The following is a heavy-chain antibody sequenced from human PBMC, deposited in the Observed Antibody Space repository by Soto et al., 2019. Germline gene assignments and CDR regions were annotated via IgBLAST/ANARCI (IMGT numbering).Heavy chain of an antibody. CDR1: GFSYSSYG. V-gene: IGHV3-23*01. Sequence: GGSLRLSCAASEFASGFSYSSYGMSWVRQAPGKGLEWGAGISGRGVTTYYGDSVKGRFTISRDNSKNTLYVQLNSLGAEDTAIYYCAKGRPGGERLWNFYAMDVWGQGTTVTVSS. CDR3: AKGRPGGERLWNFYAMDV. CDR2: ISGRGVTT. J-gene: IGHJ6*02. D-gene: IGHD1-26*01.